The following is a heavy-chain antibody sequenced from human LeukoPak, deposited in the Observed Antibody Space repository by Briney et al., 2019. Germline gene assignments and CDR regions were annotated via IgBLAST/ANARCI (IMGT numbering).Heavy chain of an antibody. CDR2: MNPNSGNT. CDR1: GYTFTSYD. D-gene: IGHD3-9*01. Sequence: ASVKVSCKASGYTFTSYDINWVRQATGQGLEWMGWMNPNSGNTGYAQKFQGRVTMTRNTSISTAYMELSSLRSEDTAVYYCARANSGYFDWLPPFYYYGMDVWGQGTTVTVSS. CDR3: ARANSGYFDWLPPFYYYGMDV. J-gene: IGHJ6*02. V-gene: IGHV1-8*01.